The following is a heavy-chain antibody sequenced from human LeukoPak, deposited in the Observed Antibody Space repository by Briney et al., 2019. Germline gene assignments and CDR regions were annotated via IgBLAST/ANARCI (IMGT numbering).Heavy chain of an antibody. V-gene: IGHV3-21*01. CDR2: ISSGSSFI. CDR3: ARGHHLPTVTPYFFDY. D-gene: IGHD4-17*01. CDR1: GFTFGSYA. Sequence: PGGSLRLSCAASGFTFGSYAMNWVRQAPGKGLEWVSSISSGSSFIYYADSVKGRFTIARDNAKNSLYLQMNSLRAEDTAVYYCARGHHLPTVTPYFFDYWGQGTLVTVSS. J-gene: IGHJ4*02.